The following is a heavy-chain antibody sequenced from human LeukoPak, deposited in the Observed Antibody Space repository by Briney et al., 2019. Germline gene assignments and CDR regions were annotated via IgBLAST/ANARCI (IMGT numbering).Heavy chain of an antibody. Sequence: SVKVSCKTSGGTFSSYAISWMRQAPGQGLEWMGGIITIFGTAKYAQKFQGRVTITADESTTTAYMELSSLRSEDTAVYYRARDTPLRLENWFDPWGQGTLVTVSS. CDR1: GGTFSSYA. CDR2: IITIFGTA. CDR3: ARDTPLRLENWFDP. V-gene: IGHV1-69*13. D-gene: IGHD1-1*01. J-gene: IGHJ5*02.